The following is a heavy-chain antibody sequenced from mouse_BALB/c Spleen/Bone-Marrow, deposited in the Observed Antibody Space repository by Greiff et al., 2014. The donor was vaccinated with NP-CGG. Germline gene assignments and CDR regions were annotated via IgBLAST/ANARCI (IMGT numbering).Heavy chain of an antibody. CDR1: GYAFSSSW. Sequence: VQLQPPGPELVTPGASVPISCTASGYAFSSSWMNWVKQRPGQGLEWIGRIYPGDGDTNYNGKFKGKATLTADKSSSTAYMQLSSLTSVDSAVYFCARHAYGNSYWYFDVWGAGTTVTVSS. CDR2: IYPGDGDT. J-gene: IGHJ1*01. CDR3: ARHAYGNSYWYFDV. V-gene: IGHV1-82*01. D-gene: IGHD2-1*01.